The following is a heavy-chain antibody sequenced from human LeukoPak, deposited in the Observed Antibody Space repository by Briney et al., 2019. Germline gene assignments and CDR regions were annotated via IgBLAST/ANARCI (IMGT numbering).Heavy chain of an antibody. CDR2: ISWNSGRI. CDR3: ARADYDYVWGSYRQYYFDY. J-gene: IGHJ4*02. D-gene: IGHD3-16*02. Sequence: GRSLRLSCAASGFTFGDYAMNWVRQAPGKGLEWVSGISWNSGRIVYADSVKGRFTIARDNAKNSLYLQMNSLRAEDTAVYYCARADYDYVWGSYRQYYFDYWGQGTLVTVSS. V-gene: IGHV3-9*01. CDR1: GFTFGDYA.